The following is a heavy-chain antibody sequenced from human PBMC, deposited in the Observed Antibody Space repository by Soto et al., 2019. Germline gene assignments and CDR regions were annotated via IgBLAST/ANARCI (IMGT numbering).Heavy chain of an antibody. D-gene: IGHD2-21*01. CDR3: ARCVWLIYYCYFMSV. CDR1: GYTFTDYY. J-gene: IGHJ6*03. Sequence: ASVKVSCKASGYTFTDYYIHWVRQAPGQGLEWMGWINPNSGGTIYAQKSQGWVTMTRDTSISTAYMEVSRLRSDDAAVYYCARCVWLIYYCYFMSVCARGTSDTVS. CDR2: INPNSGGT. V-gene: IGHV1-2*04.